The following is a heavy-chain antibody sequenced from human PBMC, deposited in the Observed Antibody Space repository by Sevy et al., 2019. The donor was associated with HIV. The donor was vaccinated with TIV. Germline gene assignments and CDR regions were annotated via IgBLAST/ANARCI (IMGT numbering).Heavy chain of an antibody. D-gene: IGHD2-15*01. CDR3: VRAIQLAASY. CDR2: INPDGGKI. CDR1: AINFRDYW. Sequence: GGSLRLSCEASAINFRDYWMNWVRQAPGKGLEWVTNINPDGGKIYYADSVKGRFTISRDSAKNSVFLQMTSLRAEDTAVYYCVRAIQLAASYWGQGMLVTVSS. J-gene: IGHJ4*02. V-gene: IGHV3-7*02.